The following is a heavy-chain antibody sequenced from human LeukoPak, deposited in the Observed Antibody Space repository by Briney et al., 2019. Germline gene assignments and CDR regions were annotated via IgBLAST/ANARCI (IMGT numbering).Heavy chain of an antibody. CDR2: VSHDGSTK. CDR3: ARDMIILQS. V-gene: IGHV3-30*03. J-gene: IGHJ5*02. D-gene: IGHD3-16*01. Sequence: PGGSLRLSCAASGFTFSNYGMQWVRQAPGKGLEWVAVVSHDGSTKFYADSVKGRFTISRDNSKNTVDLQMYSLRDEDTAVYFCARDMIILQSWGQGTLVTVSS. CDR1: GFTFSNYG.